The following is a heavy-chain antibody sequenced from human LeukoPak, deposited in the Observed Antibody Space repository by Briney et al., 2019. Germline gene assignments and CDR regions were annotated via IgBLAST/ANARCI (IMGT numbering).Heavy chain of an antibody. CDR3: ARGVTMVRGVITHNWFDP. V-gene: IGHV1-46*01. CDR1: GYTFTSYY. J-gene: IGHJ5*02. D-gene: IGHD3-10*01. Sequence: GASVKVSCKASGYTFTSYYMHWVRQAPGQGLEWMGIINPSGGSTSYAQKFQGGVTMTRDTSASTAYMELSSLRSEDTAVYYCARGVTMVRGVITHNWFDPWGQGTLVTVSS. CDR2: INPSGGST.